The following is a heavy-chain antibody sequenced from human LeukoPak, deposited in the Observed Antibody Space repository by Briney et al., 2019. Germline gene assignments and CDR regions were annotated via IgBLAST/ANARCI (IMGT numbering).Heavy chain of an antibody. J-gene: IGHJ4*02. D-gene: IGHD1-26*01. CDR2: FDPEDGET. CDR1: GYTLTELS. Sequence: ASVKVSCKFSGYTLTELSMHWVRQAPGKGLEWMGGFDPEDGETIYAQKFQGRVTMTEDTSTDTAYMELSSLRSEDTAVYYCATTLIVGATLDYWGQGTLVTVSS. CDR3: ATTLIVGATLDY. V-gene: IGHV1-24*01.